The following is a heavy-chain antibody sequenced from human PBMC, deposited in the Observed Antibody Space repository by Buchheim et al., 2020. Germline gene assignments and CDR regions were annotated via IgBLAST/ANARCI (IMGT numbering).Heavy chain of an antibody. CDR3: ARGYSSSSRKAFDY. V-gene: IGHV3-30-3*01. CDR1: GFTFSSYA. Sequence: QVQLVESGGGVVQPGRSLRLSCAASGFTFSSYAMHWVRQAPGKGLGWVAIISYDGSNKYYADSVKGRFTISRDNAKNSLFLQMNSLRDEDTAAYYCARGYSSSSRKAFDYWGQGTL. D-gene: IGHD6-6*01. CDR2: ISYDGSNK. J-gene: IGHJ4*02.